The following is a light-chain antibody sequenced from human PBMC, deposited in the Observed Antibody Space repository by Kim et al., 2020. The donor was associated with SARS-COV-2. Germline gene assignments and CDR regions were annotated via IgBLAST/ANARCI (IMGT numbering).Light chain of an antibody. CDR3: QQYYATPRT. CDR1: QSIGTR. Sequence: IQMTQSPSSLAASVGDRVTIACRASQSIGTRLNWYQQRPGKTPKLLIYAASSLQSGVPSRFSGTGSGTDFTLTISSLQADDVAVYYCQQYYATPRTFGQGTKVDIK. J-gene: IGKJ1*01. CDR2: AAS. V-gene: IGKV1-39*01.